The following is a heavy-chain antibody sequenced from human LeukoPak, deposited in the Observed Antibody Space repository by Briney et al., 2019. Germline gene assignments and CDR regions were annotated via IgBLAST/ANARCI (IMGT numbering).Heavy chain of an antibody. CDR3: ARGVDTAMDTHFDY. CDR1: GFTFSSYE. Sequence: PGGSLRLSCAASGFTFSSYEMNWVRQAPGKGLEWVSYISSSHSTISYADSVKGRFTISRGDAKNSLYLQMYSLRAEDTAIHYCARGVDTAMDTHFDYWGQGTLVTVSS. J-gene: IGHJ4*02. CDR2: ISSSHSTI. D-gene: IGHD5-18*01. V-gene: IGHV3-48*03.